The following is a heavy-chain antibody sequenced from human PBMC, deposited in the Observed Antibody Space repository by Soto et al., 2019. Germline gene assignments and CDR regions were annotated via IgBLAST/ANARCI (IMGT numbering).Heavy chain of an antibody. CDR1: GGSFSGYY. J-gene: IGHJ5*02. CDR3: ARGRYTIFGVVIRNNWFDP. Sequence: SETSLTCAVYGGSFSGYYWSWIRQPPGKGLEWIGEINHSGSTNYNPSLKSRVTISVDTSKNQFSLKLSSVTAADTAVYYCARGRYTIFGVVIRNNWFDPWGQGTLVTVSS. V-gene: IGHV4-34*01. CDR2: INHSGST. D-gene: IGHD3-3*01.